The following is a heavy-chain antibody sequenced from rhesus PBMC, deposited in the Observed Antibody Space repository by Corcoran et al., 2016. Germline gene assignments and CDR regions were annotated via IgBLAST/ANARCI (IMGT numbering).Heavy chain of an antibody. CDR1: GGSISDSYY. CDR2: IYGSGGST. CDR3: AREYSSGWYQGGFDY. Sequence: QVQLQESGPGLVKPSETLSLTCTVSGGSISDSYYWSWIRQPPGKGLEWMGRIYGSGGSTNYNPSLKSRVTISRDTSKNQFSLKLSSVTAADTAVYYCAREYSSGWYQGGFDYWGQGVLVTVSS. D-gene: IGHD6-31*01. J-gene: IGHJ4*01. V-gene: IGHV4-160*01.